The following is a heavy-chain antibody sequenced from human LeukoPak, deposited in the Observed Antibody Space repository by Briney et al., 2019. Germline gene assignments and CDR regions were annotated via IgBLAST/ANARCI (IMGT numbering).Heavy chain of an antibody. CDR3: ARDQYYGSGSFDY. D-gene: IGHD3-10*01. Sequence: ASVKVSCKASGYTFTGYYMHWVRQAPGQGLEWMGRINPNSGATNYAQKFQGRVTMTRDTSISTAYMELSRLRSDDTAVYYCARDQYYGSGSFDYWGQGTLVTVSS. J-gene: IGHJ4*02. CDR1: GYTFTGYY. V-gene: IGHV1-2*06. CDR2: INPNSGAT.